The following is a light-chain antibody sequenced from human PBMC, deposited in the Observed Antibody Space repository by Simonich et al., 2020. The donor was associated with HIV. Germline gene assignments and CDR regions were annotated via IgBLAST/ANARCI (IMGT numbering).Light chain of an antibody. J-gene: IGLJ1*01. CDR1: NSDVGSYNL. CDR3: CSYAGSSTYV. CDR2: EGS. Sequence: QSALTQPASVSGSPGQSITISCTGTNSDVGSYNLVTWYQQHPGKAPKLMIYEGSKRPSGVSNRFSGSKSGNTASLTISGLQAEDEADYYCCSYAGSSTYVFGTGTKVTGL. V-gene: IGLV2-23*01.